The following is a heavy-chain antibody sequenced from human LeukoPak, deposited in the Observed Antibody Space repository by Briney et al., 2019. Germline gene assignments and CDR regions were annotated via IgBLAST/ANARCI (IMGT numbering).Heavy chain of an antibody. CDR1: GFTFSSYG. J-gene: IGHJ5*02. V-gene: IGHV3-30*02. D-gene: IGHD4-23*01. Sequence: GGSLRLSCAASGFTFSSYGMHWVRQAPGKGLEWVAFIRYDGSNKYYADSVKGRFAISRDNSKNTLYLQMNSLRAEDTAVYYCAKDQYGGKNNWFDPWGQGTLVTVSS. CDR3: AKDQYGGKNNWFDP. CDR2: IRYDGSNK.